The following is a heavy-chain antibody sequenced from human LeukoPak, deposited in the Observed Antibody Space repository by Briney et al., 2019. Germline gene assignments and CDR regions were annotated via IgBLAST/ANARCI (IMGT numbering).Heavy chain of an antibody. V-gene: IGHV3-30*04. D-gene: IGHD5-24*01. CDR3: ARGDGYNDAEYLQH. Sequence: GGSLRLSCASSGFTFNNFGLHWVRQAPGRGPEWVAGISSNAIYTGYADSVRGRFTISRDNSKKTLYLQMNSLRVEDAAVYYCARGDGYNDAEYLQHWGQGTLVTVS. CDR1: GFTFNNFG. J-gene: IGHJ1*01. CDR2: ISSNAIYT.